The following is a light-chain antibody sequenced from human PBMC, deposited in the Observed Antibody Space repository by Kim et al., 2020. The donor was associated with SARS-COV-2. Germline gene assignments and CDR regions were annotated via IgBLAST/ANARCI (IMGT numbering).Light chain of an antibody. CDR1: QSVSST. Sequence: SPGERVTRSCRASQSVSSTLAWYQQKPGQAPSLLIYGASTRATGTPTRVSGSGSGTEFTLTISSLQSEDFAVYYCQQYTNWPYTFGQGTKLEI. V-gene: IGKV3D-15*01. CDR2: GAS. CDR3: QQYTNWPYT. J-gene: IGKJ2*01.